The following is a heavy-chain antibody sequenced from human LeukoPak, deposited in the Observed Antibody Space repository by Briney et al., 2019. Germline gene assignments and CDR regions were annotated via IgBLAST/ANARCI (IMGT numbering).Heavy chain of an antibody. CDR1: GGSFSGYY. Sequence: KPSETLSLTCAVYGGSFSGYYWSWIRQPPGKGLEWIGEINHSGSTNYNPSLKSRVTISVDTSKNQFSLKLSSVTAADTAVYYCARVSWYYAFDIWGQGTMVTVSS. D-gene: IGHD6-13*01. J-gene: IGHJ3*02. V-gene: IGHV4-34*01. CDR2: INHSGST. CDR3: ARVSWYYAFDI.